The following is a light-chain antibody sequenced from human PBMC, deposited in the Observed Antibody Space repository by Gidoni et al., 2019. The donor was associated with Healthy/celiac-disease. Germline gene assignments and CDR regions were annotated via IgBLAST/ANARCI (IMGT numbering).Light chain of an antibody. V-gene: IGKV1-33*01. CDR2: DAS. CDR3: QQYDNLPLFT. J-gene: IGKJ3*01. CDR1: QDISTY. Sequence: IQMTKSPSSLSASVGDRVTITCQASQDISTYLNWYQQKPGKAPKLLIYDASNLETGVPSRFSGSGSGTDFTFTISSLQPEDSATDYCQQYDNLPLFTFGPGTKVDIK.